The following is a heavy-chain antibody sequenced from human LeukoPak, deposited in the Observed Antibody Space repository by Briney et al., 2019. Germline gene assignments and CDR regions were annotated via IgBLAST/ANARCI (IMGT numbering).Heavy chain of an antibody. CDR3: ARVPDTAPDY. J-gene: IGHJ4*02. D-gene: IGHD5-18*01. CDR2: IYYSGST. V-gene: IGHV4-59*08. CDR1: GGSISSYY. Sequence: SETLSLTCTVSGGSISSYYWSWIRQPPGKGLEWIGYIYYSGSTNYDPSLKSRVTISVDTSKNQFSLKLSSVTAADTAVYYCARVPDTAPDYWGQGTLVTVSS.